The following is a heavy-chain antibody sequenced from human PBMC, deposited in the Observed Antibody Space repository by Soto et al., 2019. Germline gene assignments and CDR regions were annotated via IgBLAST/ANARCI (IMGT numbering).Heavy chain of an antibody. CDR2: ISGSGGST. J-gene: IGHJ5*02. V-gene: IGHV3-23*01. D-gene: IGHD3-22*01. CDR3: AKLMTDYYDSSRYNWFDP. CDR1: VFTSGFTFSSYA. Sequence: GSLRLSCAASVFTSGFTFSSYAMCWVRQAPGKGLEWVSTISGSGGSTYYADSVKGRFTISRDNSKNTLYLQMNSLRAEDTAVYYCAKLMTDYYDSSRYNWFDPWGQGTLVTVSS.